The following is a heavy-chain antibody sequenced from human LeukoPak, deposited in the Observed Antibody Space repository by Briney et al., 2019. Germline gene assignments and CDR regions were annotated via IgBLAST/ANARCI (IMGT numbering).Heavy chain of an antibody. Sequence: GGSLRLSYAASGFTFSSYSMNWVRQAPGKGLEWVSSISSSSSYIYYADSVKGRFTISRDNAKNSLYLQMNSLRAEDTAVYYCARDLVGANDYWGQGTLVTVSS. J-gene: IGHJ4*02. CDR3: ARDLVGANDY. CDR1: GFTFSSYS. V-gene: IGHV3-21*01. CDR2: ISSSSSYI. D-gene: IGHD1-26*01.